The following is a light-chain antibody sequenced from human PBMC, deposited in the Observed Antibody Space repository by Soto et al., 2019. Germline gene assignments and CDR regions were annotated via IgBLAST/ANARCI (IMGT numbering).Light chain of an antibody. J-gene: IGKJ3*01. CDR2: DAS. Sequence: DIQMTRSPSSLSASVGDRVTITCQASQDISNYLNWYQQKPGKAPKLLIYDASNLETGVPSRFSGSGSGTDFTFTISSLQPEDIATYYCQQYDNLPFGFGPGTKVDIK. CDR3: QQYDNLPFG. V-gene: IGKV1-33*01. CDR1: QDISNY.